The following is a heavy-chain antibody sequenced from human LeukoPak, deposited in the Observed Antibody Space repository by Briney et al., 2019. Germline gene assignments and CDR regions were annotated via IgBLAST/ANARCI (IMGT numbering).Heavy chain of an antibody. D-gene: IGHD3/OR15-3a*01. V-gene: IGHV3-21*01. CDR1: GFTFSSYW. CDR3: ARDPSWDWNFDY. CDR2: ISSSGTYT. Sequence: PGGSLRLSCAASGFTFSSYWMSWVRQAPGKGLEWVSSISSSGTYTYYADSVKGRFTISRDNAKNSLYLQMNSLRAEDTAVYYCARDPSWDWNFDYWGQGTLVTVSS. J-gene: IGHJ4*02.